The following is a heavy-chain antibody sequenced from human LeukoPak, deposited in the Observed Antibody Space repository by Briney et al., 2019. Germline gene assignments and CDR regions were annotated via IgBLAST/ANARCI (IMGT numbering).Heavy chain of an antibody. CDR2: IYYSGST. Sequence: SSETLSLTCAVYGGSFSGYYWSWIRQPPGKGLEWIGYIYYSGSTNYNPSLKSRVTISVDTSKNQFSLKLSSVTAADTAVYYCASAFGYIGFDYWGQGTLVTVSS. J-gene: IGHJ4*02. V-gene: IGHV4-59*01. CDR1: GGSFSGYY. CDR3: ASAFGYIGFDY. D-gene: IGHD6-13*01.